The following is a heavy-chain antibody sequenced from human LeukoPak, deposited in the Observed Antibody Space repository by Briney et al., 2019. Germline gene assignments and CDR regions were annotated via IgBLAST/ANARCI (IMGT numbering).Heavy chain of an antibody. CDR3: ARLSIFGVITHEAFDM. CDR2: IGAYSGNT. J-gene: IGHJ3*02. Sequence: GASVKVSCKASGDTFTSKGFTWVRQAPGQGLEWMGWIGAYSGNTNYAQKFQGRVTMTTDTSTTTVYIELRSLRSDDTAVYYCARLSIFGVITHEAFDMWAKGQWSPSLQ. D-gene: IGHD3-3*01. V-gene: IGHV1-18*01. CDR1: GDTFTSKG.